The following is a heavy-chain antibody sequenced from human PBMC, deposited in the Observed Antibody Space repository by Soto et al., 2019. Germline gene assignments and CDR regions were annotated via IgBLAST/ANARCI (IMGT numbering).Heavy chain of an antibody. Sequence: SETLSLTCTVSGGSISSYYWSWIRQPPGKGLEWIGSIYYSENTNYNPSLKSRVTISVDTSKNQFSPKLSSVTAADTAVYYCARQYGDYVRGAFDIWGQGTMVTVSS. CDR2: IYYSENT. CDR1: GGSISSYY. V-gene: IGHV4-59*01. CDR3: ARQYGDYVRGAFDI. D-gene: IGHD4-17*01. J-gene: IGHJ3*02.